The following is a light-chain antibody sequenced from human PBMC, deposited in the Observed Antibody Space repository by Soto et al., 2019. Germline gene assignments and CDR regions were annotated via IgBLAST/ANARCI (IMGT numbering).Light chain of an antibody. J-gene: IGKJ5*01. V-gene: IGKV1-9*01. CDR2: AAS. CDR1: QGISSH. CDR3: QQHENYPLT. Sequence: DIQVTQSPSFLSASVGDRVTITCRASQGISSHLTLYQQAPGKAPKVLIYAASTLQSGVPSRFSGSGSGTEFTLTISSLQPEDFATYYCQQHENYPLTFGRGTRLEIK.